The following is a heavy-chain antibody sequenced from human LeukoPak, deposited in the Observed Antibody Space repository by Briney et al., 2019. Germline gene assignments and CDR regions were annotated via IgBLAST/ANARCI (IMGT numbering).Heavy chain of an antibody. CDR1: GYTFTSYG. J-gene: IGHJ4*02. CDR2: ISPYNGNT. D-gene: IGHD4-11*01. Sequence: ASVKVSCKASGYTFTSYGISWVRQAPGQGLEWMGWISPYNGNTNYAQILQGRVTLTTDTSTSTAYMELRNLISDGTAVYYCARAPTITSRRDGYFDYWGQGTLVTVSS. CDR3: ARAPTITSRRDGYFDY. V-gene: IGHV1-18*01.